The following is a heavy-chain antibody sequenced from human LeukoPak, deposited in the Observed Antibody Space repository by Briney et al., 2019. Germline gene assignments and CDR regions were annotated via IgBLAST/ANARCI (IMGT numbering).Heavy chain of an antibody. CDR3: AKDAWFGDLLDFDY. CDR2: ISGSGGST. J-gene: IGHJ4*02. Sequence: PGGSLRLSCAASGFTFGDYWMTWVRQAPGKGLEWVSAISGSGGSTYYADSVKGRFTISRDNSKNTLYLQMNSLRAEDTAVYYCAKDAWFGDLLDFDYWGQGTLVTVSS. V-gene: IGHV3-23*01. CDR1: GFTFGDYW. D-gene: IGHD3-10*01.